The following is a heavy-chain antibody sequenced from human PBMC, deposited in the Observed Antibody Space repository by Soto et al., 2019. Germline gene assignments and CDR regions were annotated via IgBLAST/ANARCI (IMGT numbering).Heavy chain of an antibody. CDR1: GGSISSGGYS. CDR2: MYHSGST. V-gene: IGHV4-30-2*01. D-gene: IGHD2-2*01. CDR3: AIVPDY. Sequence: PSSSLSPACEVSGGSISSGGYSWSWLRQPPGKGLEWIGYMYHSGSTYYNPSLKRRVTISIDRSKNQFSLKLSSVTAADTAVYYCAIVPDYWGQGILVTVSS. J-gene: IGHJ4*02.